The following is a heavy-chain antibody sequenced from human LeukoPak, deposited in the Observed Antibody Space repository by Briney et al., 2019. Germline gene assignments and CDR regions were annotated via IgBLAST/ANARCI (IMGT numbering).Heavy chain of an antibody. J-gene: IGHJ5*02. CDR2: MSDSGTA. Sequence: SETLSLTCTVSGGSISNHFWSWIRQPPGKGLEWIGCMSDSGTASYNPSLKSRVTMSVETSKSQFSLTFTSLTAADTAVYYCATLRKRGNLDSSYYFDPWGHGTLVTVAS. D-gene: IGHD3-22*01. CDR1: GGSISNHF. CDR3: ATLRKRGNLDSSYYFDP. V-gene: IGHV4-59*08.